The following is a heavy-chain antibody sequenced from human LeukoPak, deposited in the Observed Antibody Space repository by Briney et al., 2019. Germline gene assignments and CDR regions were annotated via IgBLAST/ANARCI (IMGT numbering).Heavy chain of an antibody. CDR3: ARGEVVITTGRRFDP. CDR1: GFTFSSYS. D-gene: IGHD3-22*01. J-gene: IGHJ5*02. Sequence: GGSLRLSCAASGFTFSSYSMNWVRQAPGKGLEWVSSISSSSSYIYYADSVKGRFTISRDNAKNSLYLQMNSLRAEDTAVYYCARGEVVITTGRRFDPWGQGTLVTVSS. CDR2: ISSSSSYI. V-gene: IGHV3-21*01.